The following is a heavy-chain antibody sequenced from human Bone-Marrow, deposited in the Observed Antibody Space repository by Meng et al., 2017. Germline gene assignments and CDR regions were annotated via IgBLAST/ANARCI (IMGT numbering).Heavy chain of an antibody. CDR1: GYTFTDYY. D-gene: IGHD5-12*01. J-gene: IGHJ4*02. V-gene: IGHV1-46*01. Sequence: ASVKVSCKASGYTFTDYYIHWVRQAPGQGLEWMGIINPSGGSTSYAQKFQGRVTMTRDTSTSTVYMELSSLRSEDTAVYYCARAHELATIPFDYWGQGTLVTVSS. CDR2: INPSGGST. CDR3: ARAHELATIPFDY.